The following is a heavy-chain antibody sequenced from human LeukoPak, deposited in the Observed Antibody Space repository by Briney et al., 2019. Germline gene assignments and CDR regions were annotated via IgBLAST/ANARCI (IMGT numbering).Heavy chain of an antibody. D-gene: IGHD3-22*01. CDR1: GFTFSSYG. Sequence: GGSLRLSCAASGFTFSSYGMSWVRQAPGKGLEWVSAISGSGGSTYHADSVKGRFTISRDNSKNTLYLQMSSLRAEDTAVYYCAKWLYSHYYDSSGYYSLWGQGTLVTVSS. V-gene: IGHV3-23*01. CDR2: ISGSGGST. J-gene: IGHJ4*02. CDR3: AKWLYSHYYDSSGYYSL.